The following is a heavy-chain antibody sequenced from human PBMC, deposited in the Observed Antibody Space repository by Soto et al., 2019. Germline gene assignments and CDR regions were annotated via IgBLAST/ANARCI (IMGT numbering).Heavy chain of an antibody. D-gene: IGHD2-15*01. CDR2: IIPILDIP. V-gene: IGHV1-69*02. CDR3: ASHFTGGLVLGASPPGGDNYGWDV. J-gene: IGHJ6*02. Sequence: QVQLVQSGAEVKKPGSSVKVSCKASGGTFSRYTISWVRQAPGQGLEWMGRIIPILDIPNYAQNFQGRVTITADKSNTKAQXGXGXXRSADTAGYSCASHFTGGLVLGASPPGGDNYGWDVWGQGTTVTVSS. CDR1: GGTFSRYT.